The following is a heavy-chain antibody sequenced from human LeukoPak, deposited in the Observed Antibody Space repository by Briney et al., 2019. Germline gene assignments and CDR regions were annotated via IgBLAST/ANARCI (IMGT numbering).Heavy chain of an antibody. J-gene: IGHJ6*03. CDR3: ARDRAVVGTHPAYYYYYYYMDV. CDR1: GFTFDDYG. V-gene: IGHV3-20*04. D-gene: IGHD6-19*01. Sequence: SGGSLRLSCAASGFTFDDYGMSWVRQAPGKGLEWVSGINWNGGSTGYADSVKGRFTISRDNAKNSLYLQMNSLRAEDTALYYCARDRAVVGTHPAYYYYYYYMDVWGKGTTVTVSS. CDR2: INWNGGST.